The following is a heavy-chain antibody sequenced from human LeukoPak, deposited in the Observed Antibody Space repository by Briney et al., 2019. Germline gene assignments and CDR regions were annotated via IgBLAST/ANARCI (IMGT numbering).Heavy chain of an antibody. D-gene: IGHD3-16*02. J-gene: IGHJ4*02. V-gene: IGHV4-4*07. Sequence: SETLSLTCTVSGGPISSYYWSWIRQPAGKGLEWIGRIYTSGSTKYNPSLKSRVTMSVDTSRNQFSLKLSSVTAADTAVYYCARERAYYDYVWGSYRSLYFDYWGQGTLVTVSS. CDR1: GGPISSYY. CDR2: IYTSGST. CDR3: ARERAYYDYVWGSYRSLYFDY.